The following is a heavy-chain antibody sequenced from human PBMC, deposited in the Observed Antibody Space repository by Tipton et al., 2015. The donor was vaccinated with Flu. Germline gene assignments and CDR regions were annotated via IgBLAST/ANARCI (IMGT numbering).Heavy chain of an antibody. CDR2: IWNDGNDK. CDR1: GFTFSDFG. D-gene: IGHD2-15*01. V-gene: IGHV3-30*18. CDR3: AKVTGYCSGGRCYSDSYNYYYYAMDV. J-gene: IGHJ6*02. Sequence: AASGFTFSDFGMHWVRQAPGRGLEWVAVIWNDGNDKYSADSVKGRFIISRDNSKNTLYLQMNSLRPEDTAVYYCAKVTGYCSGGRCYSDSYNYYYYAMDVWGQGTTVTVSS.